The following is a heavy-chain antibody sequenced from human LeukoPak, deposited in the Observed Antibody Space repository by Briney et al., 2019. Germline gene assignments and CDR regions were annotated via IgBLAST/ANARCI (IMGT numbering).Heavy chain of an antibody. CDR2: ISSSSSYI. D-gene: IGHD6-13*01. CDR1: GFTFSSYS. V-gene: IGHV3-21*01. Sequence: PGGSLRLSCAASGFTFSSYSMNWVRQAPGKGLEWVSSISSSSSYIYYADSVKGRFTISRDNAKNSLYLQMNSLRAEDTAVYYRANSRGESIAAAAWGQGTLVTVSS. J-gene: IGHJ4*02. CDR3: ANSRGESIAAAA.